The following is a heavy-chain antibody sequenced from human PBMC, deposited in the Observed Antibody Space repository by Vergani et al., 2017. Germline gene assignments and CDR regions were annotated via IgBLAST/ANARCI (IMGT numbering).Heavy chain of an antibody. J-gene: IGHJ6*02. Sequence: QLQLQESGPGLVKPSETLSLTCTVSGGSISSSSYYWGWIRQPPGKGLEWIGSIYYSGSTYYNPSLQSRVTISVDTSKNQFSLKLSSVTAADTAVYYCAREGIQLQYYGMDVWGQGTTVTVSS. CDR1: GGSISSSSYY. CDR2: IYYSGST. V-gene: IGHV4-39*07. D-gene: IGHD5-18*01. CDR3: AREGIQLQYYGMDV.